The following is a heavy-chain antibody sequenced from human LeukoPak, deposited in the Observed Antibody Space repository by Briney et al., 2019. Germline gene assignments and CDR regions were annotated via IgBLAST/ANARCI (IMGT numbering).Heavy chain of an antibody. Sequence: GGSLRLSCAASGFTFSNYAMHWVRQAPGKGLEWVAVIWFDGDNKYYAGSVKGRFTISRDTSKNTLYLEMKSLRAEDSAVYYCAREGLPYGSGSYSAFWGQGTLVTVSS. CDR3: AREGLPYGSGSYSAF. CDR2: IWFDGDNK. CDR1: GFTFSNYA. D-gene: IGHD3-10*01. V-gene: IGHV3-33*01. J-gene: IGHJ4*02.